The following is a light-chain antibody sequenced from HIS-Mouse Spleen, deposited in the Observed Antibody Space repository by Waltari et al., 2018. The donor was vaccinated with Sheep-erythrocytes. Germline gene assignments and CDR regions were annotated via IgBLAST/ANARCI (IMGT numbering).Light chain of an antibody. V-gene: IGLV2-23*03. J-gene: IGLJ2*01. Sequence: QSALTQPASVSGSPGQSITISCTGTTSDVGSYNLVSWYQQHPGKAPKLMIYEGSKRPSGVSNRFSGGKSGNTASRTTSWLQADDDADYYCCSYAASSTFAVVFGGGTKLTVL. CDR2: EGS. CDR3: CSYAASSTFAVV. CDR1: TSDVGSYNL.